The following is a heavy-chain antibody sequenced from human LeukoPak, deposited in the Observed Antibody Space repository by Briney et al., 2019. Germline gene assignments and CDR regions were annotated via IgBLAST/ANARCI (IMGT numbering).Heavy chain of an antibody. J-gene: IGHJ4*02. CDR1: GGSTSSSSYY. D-gene: IGHD2-2*01. V-gene: IGHV4-39*02. Sequence: SETLSLTCTVSGGSTSSSSYYWDWIRQPPGMGLEWIGSIYYSGSTYYNPSLKSRVTMSVDTSKNHFSLKLNSVTAADTAVYFCARFPAHQPIDYWGQGTLVTVSS. CDR3: ARFPAHQPIDY. CDR2: IYYSGST.